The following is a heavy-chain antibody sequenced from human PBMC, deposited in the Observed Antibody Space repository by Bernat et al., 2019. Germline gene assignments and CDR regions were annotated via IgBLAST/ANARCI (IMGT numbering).Heavy chain of an antibody. V-gene: IGHV4-39*01. D-gene: IGHD3-10*01. Sequence: QLQLQESGPGLVKPSETLSLTCTVSGGSISSSSYYWGWIRQPPGKGLEWIGRIYYRGSTYYNPSLKSRVTISVDTSKNQFSLKLSSVTAADTAVYYCARGGLLWFGEDRPDGVPYFQHWGQGTLVTVSS. CDR1: GGSISSSSYY. J-gene: IGHJ1*01. CDR2: IYYRGST. CDR3: ARGGLLWFGEDRPDGVPYFQH.